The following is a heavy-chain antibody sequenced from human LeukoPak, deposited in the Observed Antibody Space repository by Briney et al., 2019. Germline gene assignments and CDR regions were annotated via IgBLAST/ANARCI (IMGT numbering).Heavy chain of an antibody. Sequence: SETLSLTCAVYGGSFSGYYWSWIRQPPGKGLEWIGGINHSGSTNYNPSLKSRVTISVDTSKNQFSLKLSSVTAADTAVYYCARGRPWHINWFDPWGQGTLVTVSS. V-gene: IGHV4-34*01. CDR2: INHSGST. CDR1: GGSFSGYY. J-gene: IGHJ5*02. CDR3: ARGRPWHINWFDP. D-gene: IGHD2-21*01.